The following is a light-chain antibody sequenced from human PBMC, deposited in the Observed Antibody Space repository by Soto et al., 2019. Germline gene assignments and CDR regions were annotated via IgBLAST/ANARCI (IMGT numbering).Light chain of an antibody. J-gene: IGKJ4*01. CDR2: DAF. CDR1: QSVSSSY. CDR3: QQYGSSVGGT. V-gene: IGKV3-20*01. Sequence: EIVLTQSPVTLSSSPGERATLSCRASQSVSSSYLAWYQQKPGQAPRLLIYDAFSRATGIPDRFSGSGSGTDFTLTISRLEPEDFAVYYCQQYGSSVGGTFGGGTKVDIK.